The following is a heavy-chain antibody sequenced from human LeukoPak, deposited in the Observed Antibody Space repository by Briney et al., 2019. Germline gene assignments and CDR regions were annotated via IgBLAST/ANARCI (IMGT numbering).Heavy chain of an antibody. CDR3: ARTFSESYYYYGMDV. CDR1: GGSFSGYY. CDR2: MYYSGRT. Sequence: KPSETLSLTCAVYGGSFSGYYWSWIRQPPGKGLEWIGYMYYSGRTNYNPSLKSRVTISVDTSKNQFSLKLSSVTAADTAVYYCARTFSESYYYYGMDVWGQGTTVTVSS. D-gene: IGHD1-26*01. V-gene: IGHV4-59*01. J-gene: IGHJ6*02.